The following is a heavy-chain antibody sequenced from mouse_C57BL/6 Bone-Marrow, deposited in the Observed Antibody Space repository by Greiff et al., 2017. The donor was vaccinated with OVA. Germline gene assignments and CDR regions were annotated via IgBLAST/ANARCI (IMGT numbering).Heavy chain of an antibody. CDR2: INYDGSST. CDR1: GFTFSDYY. J-gene: IGHJ4*01. D-gene: IGHD1-1*01. V-gene: IGHV5-16*01. CDR3: ARDRDYGSGAMDY. Sequence: EVQVVESEGGLVQPGSSMKLSCTASGFTFSDYYMAWVRQVPEKGLEWVANINYDGSSTYYLDSLKSRFIISRDNAKNILYLQMSSLKSEDTATYYCARDRDYGSGAMDYWGQGTSVTVSS.